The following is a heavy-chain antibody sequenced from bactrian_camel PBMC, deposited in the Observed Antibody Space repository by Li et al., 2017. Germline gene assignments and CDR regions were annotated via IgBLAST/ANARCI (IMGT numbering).Heavy chain of an antibody. V-gene: IGHV3S54*01. CDR3: AVGSFYWWDAALRLSTHAYNY. J-gene: IGHJ4*01. D-gene: IGHD7*01. CDR1: GYYRMHDLYC. CDR2: ARTYSDNT. Sequence: QVQLVESGGGSVQAGGSLRLSCTTSASGYYRMHDLYCMGWFRQVPGKEREEVGIARTYSDNTSYGDPVKGRFTIGKDNAKNTLYLQMNILKPEDTAMYYCAVGSFYWWDAALRLSTHAYNYWGQGTQVTVS.